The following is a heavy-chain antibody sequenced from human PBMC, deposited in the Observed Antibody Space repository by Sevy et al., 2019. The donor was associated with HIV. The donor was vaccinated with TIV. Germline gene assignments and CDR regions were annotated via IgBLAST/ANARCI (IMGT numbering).Heavy chain of an antibody. Sequence: ASVKVSCKASGGTFSSYAISWVRQAPGQGLERMGGIIPIFGTANYAQKFQGRVTITADESTSTAYMELSSLRSEDTAVDYCARVRCGDCYYGSRGDFDYWGQGTLVTVSS. CDR2: IIPIFGTA. CDR1: GGTFSSYA. CDR3: ARVRCGDCYYGSRGDFDY. D-gene: IGHD2-21*02. J-gene: IGHJ4*02. V-gene: IGHV1-69*13.